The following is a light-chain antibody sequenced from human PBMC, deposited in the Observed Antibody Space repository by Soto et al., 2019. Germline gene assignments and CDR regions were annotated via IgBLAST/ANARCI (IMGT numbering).Light chain of an antibody. CDR1: KLGDKY. J-gene: IGLJ2*01. CDR2: QDS. V-gene: IGLV3-1*01. CDR3: QAWGSSTGV. Sequence: SYELTQPPSVSVSPGQTASITCSGVKLGDKYACWYQQKPGQSPVLVIYQDSKRPSGIPERFSGSSSGNTATLTISGTQAMDEADYYCQAWGSSTGVFGGGTQLTV.